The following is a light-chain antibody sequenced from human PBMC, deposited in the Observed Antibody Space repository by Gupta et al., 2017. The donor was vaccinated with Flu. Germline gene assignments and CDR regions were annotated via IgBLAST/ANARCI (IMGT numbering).Light chain of an antibody. J-gene: IGLJ3*02. CDR2: NDN. CDR3: AAWDDSLTALSADGSLTGLWV. V-gene: IGLV1-44*01. Sequence: WYQHRPGTAPRLLIYNDNQRPSGVPDRFSGSKSGTSASLAIGGLQPEDEADYYCAAWDDSLTALSADGSLTGLWVFGGGTKLSVL.